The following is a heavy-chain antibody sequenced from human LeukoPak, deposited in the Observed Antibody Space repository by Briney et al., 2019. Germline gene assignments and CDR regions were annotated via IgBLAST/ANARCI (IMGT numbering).Heavy chain of an antibody. J-gene: IGHJ5*02. V-gene: IGHV5-10-1*01. CDR1: GCIFTSYW. CDR3: ATHPAYCSGGSCYGNWFDP. D-gene: IGHD2-15*01. CDR2: IDPSDSYT. Sequence: GGSLEISCQGSGCIFTSYWMRWVRQMPGKGLEWMGRIDPSDSYTNYSPSFQGHVTISADKSISTAYLQWSSLKASDTAMYYCATHPAYCSGGSCYGNWFDPWGQGTLVTVSS.